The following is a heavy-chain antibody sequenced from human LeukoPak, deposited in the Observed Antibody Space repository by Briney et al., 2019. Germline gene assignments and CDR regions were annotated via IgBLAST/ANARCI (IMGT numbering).Heavy chain of an antibody. CDR1: GFTFSNYG. Sequence: PGGSLRLSCAASGFTFSNYGMHWVRQAPGKGLEWVTFIRYDRTNKYYADSLKGRFTISRDNSKNTLYLQMNSLRSDDTAVYYCARSEKAYCGGVCDNYYMDVWGKGTTVIISS. V-gene: IGHV3-30*02. CDR2: IRYDRTNK. J-gene: IGHJ6*03. CDR3: ARSEKAYCGGVCDNYYMDV. D-gene: IGHD2-21*02.